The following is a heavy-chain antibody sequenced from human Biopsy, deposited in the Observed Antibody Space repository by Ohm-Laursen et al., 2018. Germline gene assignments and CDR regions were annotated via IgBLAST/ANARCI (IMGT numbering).Heavy chain of an antibody. CDR2: IFYSGST. V-gene: IGHV4-59*01. CDR3: ARGGNGYNYVTPGTWFDP. J-gene: IGHJ5*02. Sequence: TLSLTCNVSGGSISSYYWSWIRQSPGKGLEWIGFIFYSGSTYYNPSLKSRTTISVDPSKNQFSLRLRSVTAADTAVYYCARGGNGYNYVTPGTWFDPWGRGTPVTVSS. D-gene: IGHD5-24*01. CDR1: GGSISSYY.